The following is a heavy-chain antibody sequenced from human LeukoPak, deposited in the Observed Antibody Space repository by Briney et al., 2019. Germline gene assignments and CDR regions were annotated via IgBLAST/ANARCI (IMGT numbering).Heavy chain of an antibody. Sequence: GGSLRLSCTVSGFTVSSNSMSWVRQAPGKGLEWVSFIYSGGNTHYSDSVKGRFTISRDNAMNTLYLQMNSLRAEDSALYYCTRDMQGSRLYLVGSQNDWGQGTLVTVSS. CDR2: IYSGGNT. J-gene: IGHJ4*02. CDR3: TRDMQGSRLYLVGSQND. V-gene: IGHV3-53*01. CDR1: GFTVSSNS. D-gene: IGHD1-26*01.